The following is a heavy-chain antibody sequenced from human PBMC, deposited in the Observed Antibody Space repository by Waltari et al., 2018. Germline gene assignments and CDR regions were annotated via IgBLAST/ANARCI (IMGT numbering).Heavy chain of an antibody. CDR3: AKEPRGNNWNFYFDD. J-gene: IGHJ4*02. CDR1: GFTFDTFA. D-gene: IGHD1-7*01. CDR2: ISSSGSYT. V-gene: IGHV3-23*01. Sequence: EGQLLESGGGLVQPGGTLRLSCATSGFTFDTFAVSWVRQAPGKGLEGVSTISSSGSYTFYADSVKGRFTISRDNSKNMLFLQMSSLRVDDTAVYYCAKEPRGNNWNFYFDDWGQGTLVTVSS.